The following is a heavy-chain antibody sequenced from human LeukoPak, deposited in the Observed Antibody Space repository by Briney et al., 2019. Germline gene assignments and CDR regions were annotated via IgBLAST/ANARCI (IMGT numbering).Heavy chain of an antibody. V-gene: IGHV3-21*01. CDR2: ISSSSSFI. CDR3: AHSSGYAYGLDY. CDR1: GFTFSSYS. D-gene: IGHD3-22*01. J-gene: IGHJ4*02. Sequence: KAGGSLRLSCAASGFTFSSYSMSWVRQAPGKGLEWVSSISSSSSFIYYADSVKGRFTISRDNAKNSLYLQMNSLRAEDTAVYYCAHSSGYAYGLDYWGRGTLVTVSS.